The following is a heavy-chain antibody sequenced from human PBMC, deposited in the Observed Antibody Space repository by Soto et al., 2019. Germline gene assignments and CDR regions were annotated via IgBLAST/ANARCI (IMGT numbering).Heavy chain of an antibody. D-gene: IGHD2-21*01. CDR3: AKGGVMSYYYGMDV. J-gene: IGHJ6*02. CDR1: GFTFSSYG. V-gene: IGHV3-30*18. Sequence: QVQLVESGGGVVQPGRSLRLSCAASGFTFSSYGMHWVRQAPGKGLVWVAVISYDGSNKYYADSVKGRFTISRDNSKNTLYLQMNSLRAEDTAVYYCAKGGVMSYYYGMDVWGQGTTVTVSS. CDR2: ISYDGSNK.